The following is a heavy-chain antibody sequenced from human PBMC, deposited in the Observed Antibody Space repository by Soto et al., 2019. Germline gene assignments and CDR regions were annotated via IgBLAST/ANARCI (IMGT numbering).Heavy chain of an antibody. CDR1: GVDLRSYE. J-gene: IGHJ3*02. CDR2: IRANDESI. V-gene: IGHV3-48*03. Sequence: GGSLGLCCVSSGVDLRSYEMNWVRQAPGKGLEWVSNIRANDESIYYADSVKGRVSVSRDNAKNSLFLEMNSLRVDDTAVYYCARETLRDAIDIWGQGTMVTVPS. CDR3: ARETLRDAIDI.